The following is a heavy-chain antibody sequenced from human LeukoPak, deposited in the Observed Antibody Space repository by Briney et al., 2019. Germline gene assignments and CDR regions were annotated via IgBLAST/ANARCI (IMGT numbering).Heavy chain of an antibody. CDR2: INPKSGGT. D-gene: IGHD1-26*01. J-gene: IGHJ3*01. CDR3: ARYRYSGTSRLPLAF. V-gene: IGHV1-2*02. Sequence: GASVKVSCKSSGSTFTDYYIHWVRQGPAQGLEWMGWINPKSGGTNYAFRFKGRVTMTRDRSITTVYMEASSLRSDDTAVYYCARYRYSGTSRLPLAFWGQGTTVTVSS. CDR1: GSTFTDYY.